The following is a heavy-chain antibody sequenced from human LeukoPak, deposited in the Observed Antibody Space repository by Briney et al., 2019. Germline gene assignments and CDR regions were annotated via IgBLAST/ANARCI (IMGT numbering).Heavy chain of an antibody. Sequence: GGSLRLSCAASGFTSDNYWMNWVRQAPGRGLEWVAIIKHDGSQKFYVDSVKGRFTISRDTANSSLYLLMNSLRTEDTAMYYCARASLSSLLTFDSCGQGTLVTVSS. CDR2: IKHDGSQK. CDR1: GFTSDNYW. CDR3: ARASLSSLLTFDS. D-gene: IGHD3-16*01. J-gene: IGHJ4*02. V-gene: IGHV3-7*01.